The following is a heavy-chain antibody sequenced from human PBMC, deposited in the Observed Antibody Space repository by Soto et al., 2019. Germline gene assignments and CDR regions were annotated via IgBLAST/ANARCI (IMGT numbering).Heavy chain of an antibody. D-gene: IGHD2-2*01. CDR3: ARVVQIVVVPAAMRSWFDP. J-gene: IGHJ5*02. CDR1: GGTFSSYA. V-gene: IGHV1-69*01. CDR2: IIPIFGTA. Sequence: QLQLVQSGAEVKKPGSSVKVSCKASGGTFSSYAISWVRQAPGQGLEWMGGIIPIFGTANYAQKFQGRVTITADESTSTAYMELSSLRSEDTAVYYCARVVQIVVVPAAMRSWFDPWGQGTLVTVSS.